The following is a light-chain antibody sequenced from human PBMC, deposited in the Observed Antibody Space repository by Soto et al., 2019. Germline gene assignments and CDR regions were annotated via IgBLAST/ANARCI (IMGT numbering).Light chain of an antibody. V-gene: IGLV2-14*01. Sequence: QSALTQPASVSRSPGQSITISCTGTSSDVGGYNLVSRYQQHPGMAPKLLIYDVSNRPSGVSNRFSGSKSGNTASLTISGLQAEDEADYYCSSYTSSRTVVFGGGTKLTVL. CDR3: SSYTSSRTVV. CDR1: SSDVGGYNL. J-gene: IGLJ2*01. CDR2: DVS.